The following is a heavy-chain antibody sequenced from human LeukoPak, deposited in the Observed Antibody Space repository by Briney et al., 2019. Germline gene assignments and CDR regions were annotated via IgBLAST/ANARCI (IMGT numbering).Heavy chain of an antibody. CDR3: ARSIYSSGSPPFDY. Sequence: GESLKIYCKGSGYSFTSYWIGWVRQMPGKGLEWRGIIYPGDSDTRYSPSFQGQVTISADKSISTAYLQWSSLKASDTAMYYCARSIYSSGSPPFDYWGQGTLVTVSS. V-gene: IGHV5-51*01. J-gene: IGHJ4*02. D-gene: IGHD5-18*01. CDR1: GYSFTSYW. CDR2: IYPGDSDT.